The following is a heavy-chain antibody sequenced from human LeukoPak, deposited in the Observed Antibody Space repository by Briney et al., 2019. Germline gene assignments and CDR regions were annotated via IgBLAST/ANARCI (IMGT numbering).Heavy chain of an antibody. CDR3: AREGEMATVDY. J-gene: IGHJ4*02. Sequence: SETLSLTCTVSGGSISSYYWSWIRQPPGKGLEWIGYIYYSGSTNYNPSLKSRVTISVDTSKNQFSLKLSSVTAADTAVYYCAREGEMATVDYWAREPWSPSPQ. V-gene: IGHV4-59*01. CDR1: GGSISSYY. D-gene: IGHD5-24*01. CDR2: IYYSGST.